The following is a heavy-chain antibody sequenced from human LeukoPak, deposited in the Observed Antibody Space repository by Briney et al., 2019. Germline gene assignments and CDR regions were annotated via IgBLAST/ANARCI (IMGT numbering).Heavy chain of an antibody. CDR2: IYYSGST. CDR3: ARDPQGYFDL. J-gene: IGHJ2*01. CDR1: GGSFSSGSYY. V-gene: IGHV4-61*01. Sequence: SETLSLTCTVSGGSFSSGSYYWSWIRQPPGKGLEWIGYIYYSGSTNYNPSLKSRVTISVDTSKNQFSLKLSSVTAADTAVYYCARDPQGYFDLWGRGTLVTVSS.